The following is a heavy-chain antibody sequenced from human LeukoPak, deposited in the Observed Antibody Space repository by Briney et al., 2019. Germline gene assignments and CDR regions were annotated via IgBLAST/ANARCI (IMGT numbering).Heavy chain of an antibody. CDR2: ITGSSTWT. CDR3: ARELVSLGTGYFDL. J-gene: IGHJ2*01. D-gene: IGHD7-27*01. CDR1: GFTFSSYG. V-gene: IGHV3-23*01. Sequence: GGSLRLYCAASGFTFSSYGMTWVRQAPGQGLEWVSGITGSSTWTYYADSVRGRFTISRDNSKNTLHLQMNNLTADDTAIYYCARELVSLGTGYFDLWGRGTLVTVSS.